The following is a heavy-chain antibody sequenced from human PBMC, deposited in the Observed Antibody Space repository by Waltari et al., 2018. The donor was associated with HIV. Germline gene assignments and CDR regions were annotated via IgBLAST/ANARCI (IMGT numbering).Heavy chain of an antibody. CDR3: TTEEEYGSGSYFEY. Sequence: EVQLVESGGTLVKPGGCLRLSCAASGLSFHTAWMTWVRQAPGRGLEWVGRIKSDSDGGTTDYAAVVKGRFTILRDDSNNTLFLQMSSLKTEDTAVYFCTTEEEYGSGSYFEYWGPGVLVTVSS. V-gene: IGHV3-15*02. D-gene: IGHD3-10*01. J-gene: IGHJ4*02. CDR1: GLSFHTAW. CDR2: IKSDSDGGTT.